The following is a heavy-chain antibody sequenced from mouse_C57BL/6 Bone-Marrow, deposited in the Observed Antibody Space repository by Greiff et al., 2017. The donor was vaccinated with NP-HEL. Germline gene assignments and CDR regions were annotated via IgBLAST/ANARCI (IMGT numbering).Heavy chain of an antibody. CDR2: IDPENGDT. CDR1: GFNIKDDY. Sequence: VQLQHSGAELVRPGASVKLSCTASGFNIKDDYMHWVKQRPEQGLEWIGWIDPENGDTEYASKFQGKATITADTSSNTAYLQLSSLTSEDTAVYYCTTSYYYGSRRVDYWGQGTTLTVSS. CDR3: TTSYYYGSRRVDY. V-gene: IGHV14-4*01. J-gene: IGHJ2*01. D-gene: IGHD1-1*01.